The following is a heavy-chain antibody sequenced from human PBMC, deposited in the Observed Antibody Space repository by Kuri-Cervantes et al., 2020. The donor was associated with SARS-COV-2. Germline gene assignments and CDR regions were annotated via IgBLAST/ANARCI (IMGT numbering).Heavy chain of an antibody. CDR3: ARLPPNCSGGSCYDGYYYYGLDV. CDR2: IYPGDSDT. J-gene: IGHJ6*02. Sequence: GEALKISCKGSGYSFTSSWIGWVRQMPGKGLEWMGIIYPGDSDTRYRQSFQGQVTISADKSISTAYLRWSSLKASDTAMYYCARLPPNCSGGSCYDGYYYYGLDVWGQGTTVTVSS. V-gene: IGHV5-51*01. D-gene: IGHD2-15*01. CDR1: GYSFTSSW.